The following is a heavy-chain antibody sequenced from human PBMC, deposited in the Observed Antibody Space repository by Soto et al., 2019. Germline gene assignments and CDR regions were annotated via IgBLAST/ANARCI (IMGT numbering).Heavy chain of an antibody. CDR2: IDPSDSYT. CDR1: GYSFTSYW. D-gene: IGHD2-15*01. J-gene: IGHJ6*02. CDR3: ARSRSTPDRYYYYGMDV. Sequence: GESRKISCKGSGYSFTSYWISWVRQMPGKGLEWMGRIDPSDSYTNYSPSFQGHVTISADKSISTAYLQWSSLKASDTAMYYCARSRSTPDRYYYYGMDVWGPGTTVTVSS. V-gene: IGHV5-10-1*01.